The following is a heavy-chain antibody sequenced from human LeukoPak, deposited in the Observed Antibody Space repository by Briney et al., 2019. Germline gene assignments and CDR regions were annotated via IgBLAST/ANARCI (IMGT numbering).Heavy chain of an antibody. CDR1: GFTFSSYW. Sequence: GSLRLSCAASGFTFSSYWMSWVRQAPGKGLEWVANIKQDGSEKYYVGSVKGRFTISRDNAENSLYLQMNSLRAEDTAVYYCARDGRHSSGFNYYYYYYMDVWGKGTTVTVSS. J-gene: IGHJ6*03. CDR3: ARDGRHSSGFNYYYYYYMDV. V-gene: IGHV3-7*01. D-gene: IGHD3-22*01. CDR2: IKQDGSEK.